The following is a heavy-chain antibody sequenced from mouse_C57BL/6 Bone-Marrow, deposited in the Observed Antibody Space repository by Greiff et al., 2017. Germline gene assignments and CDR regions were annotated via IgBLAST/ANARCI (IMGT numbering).Heavy chain of an antibody. D-gene: IGHD1-1*01. Sequence: VQLKQSGAELVRPGASVKLSCTASGFNIKDYYMHWVKQRPEQGLEWIGRIDPEDGDTEYAPKFQGKATMTADTSSNTAYLQLSSLTSEDTGVYYCTTPFTTVVATRAYWGQGTLVTVSA. J-gene: IGHJ3*01. V-gene: IGHV14-1*01. CDR1: GFNIKDYY. CDR2: IDPEDGDT. CDR3: TTPFTTVVATRAY.